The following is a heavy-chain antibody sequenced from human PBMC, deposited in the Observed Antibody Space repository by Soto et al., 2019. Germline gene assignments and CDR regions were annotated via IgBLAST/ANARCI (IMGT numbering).Heavy chain of an antibody. CDR3: AIETPAYYYDSSGYYFDY. J-gene: IGHJ4*02. Sequence: GSLRLSCAASGFTVSSNYMSWVRQAPGKGLEWVSVIYSGGSTYYADSVKGRFTISRDNSKNTLYLQMNSLRAEDTAVYYCAIETPAYYYDSSGYYFDYWGQG. V-gene: IGHV3-53*01. CDR2: IYSGGST. CDR1: GFTVSSNY. D-gene: IGHD3-22*01.